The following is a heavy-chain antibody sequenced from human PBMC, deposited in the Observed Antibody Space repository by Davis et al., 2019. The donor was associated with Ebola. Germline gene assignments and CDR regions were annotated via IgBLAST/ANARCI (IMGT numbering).Heavy chain of an antibody. Sequence: GESLKISCAASGFTFSSYWMSWVRQAPGKGLEWVANIKQDGSEKYYVDSVKGRFTISRDNAKNSLYLQMNSLRAEDTAMYYCARPYSSNWYYFDWWGQGTLVTVSS. CDR1: GFTFSSYW. D-gene: IGHD6-13*01. CDR2: IKQDGSEK. J-gene: IGHJ4*02. CDR3: ARPYSSNWYYFDW. V-gene: IGHV3-7*01.